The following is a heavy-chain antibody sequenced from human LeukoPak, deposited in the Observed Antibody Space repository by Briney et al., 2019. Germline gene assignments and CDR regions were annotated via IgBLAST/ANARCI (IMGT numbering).Heavy chain of an antibody. D-gene: IGHD2-15*01. CDR1: GFTFDDCA. CDR2: ISWDGGST. Sequence: AGGSLRLSCAASGFTFDDCAMHWVRQAPGKGLEWVSLISWDGGSTYYADSVKGRFTISRDNSKNSLYLQMNSLRAEDTALYYCAKDISQRCSGGSCYSDVVFQHWGQGTLVTVSS. CDR3: AKDISQRCSGGSCYSDVVFQH. V-gene: IGHV3-43D*04. J-gene: IGHJ1*01.